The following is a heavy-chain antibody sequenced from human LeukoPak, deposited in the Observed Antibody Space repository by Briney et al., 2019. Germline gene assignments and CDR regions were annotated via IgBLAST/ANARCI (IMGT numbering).Heavy chain of an antibody. V-gene: IGHV3-64*01. D-gene: IGHD6-13*01. CDR3: ARGGLVFDIAAAGTDY. J-gene: IGHJ4*02. Sequence: PGGSLRLSCAASGFTFSSYAMHWVRQAPGKGLEYVSAISSNGGSTYYANSVKGRFTISRDNSKNTLYLQMGSLRAEDMAVYCCARGGLVFDIAAAGTDYWGQGTLVTVSS. CDR1: GFTFSSYA. CDR2: ISSNGGST.